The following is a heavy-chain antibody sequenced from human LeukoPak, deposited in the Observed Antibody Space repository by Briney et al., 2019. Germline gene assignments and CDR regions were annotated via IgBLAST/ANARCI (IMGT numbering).Heavy chain of an antibody. D-gene: IGHD3-10*01. Sequence: GGSLRLSCAASGFTFSSYSMNWVRQAPGKGLEWVSYISSSSSTIYYADPVKGRFTISRDNAKNSLYLQMNSLRAEDTAVYYCARAPYYYGSGSYYEAVDYWGQGTLVTVSS. CDR3: ARAPYYYGSGSYYEAVDY. V-gene: IGHV3-48*01. CDR2: ISSSSSTI. CDR1: GFTFSSYS. J-gene: IGHJ4*02.